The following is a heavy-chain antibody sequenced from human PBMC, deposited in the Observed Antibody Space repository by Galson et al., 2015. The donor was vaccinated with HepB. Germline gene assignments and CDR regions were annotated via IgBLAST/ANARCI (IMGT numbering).Heavy chain of an antibody. CDR2: ISSSGSTI. CDR1: GFTFSSYE. D-gene: IGHD3-3*01. J-gene: IGHJ4*02. V-gene: IGHV3-48*03. Sequence: SLRLSCAASGFTFSSYEMNWVRQAPGKGLEWVSYISSSGSTIYYADSVKGRFTISRDNAKNSLSLQMNSLRAEDTAVYYCARVGRHSGGFWSGPTPFDYWGQGTLVTVSS. CDR3: ARVGRHSGGFWSGPTPFDY.